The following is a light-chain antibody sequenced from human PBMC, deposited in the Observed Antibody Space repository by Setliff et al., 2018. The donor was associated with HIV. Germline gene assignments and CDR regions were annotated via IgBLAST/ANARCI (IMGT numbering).Light chain of an antibody. CDR1: SSDVGAYKY. J-gene: IGLJ1*01. V-gene: IGLV2-14*01. CDR2: EVS. CDR3: SSYTSSNTLNYV. Sequence: QSALAQPASVSGSPGQSITISCTGTSSDVGAYKYVSWYQHYPGKAPKFLIYEVSNRPSGVSNRFSGSKSGNTASLTISGLQAEDEADYYCSSYTSSNTLNYVFGTGTKVTVL.